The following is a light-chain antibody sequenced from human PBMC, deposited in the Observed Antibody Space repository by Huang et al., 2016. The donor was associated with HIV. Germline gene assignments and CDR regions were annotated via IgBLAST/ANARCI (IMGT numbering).Light chain of an antibody. CDR1: QSVSIY. CDR3: QQYERPPDT. V-gene: IGKV3-20*01. CDR2: GAS. Sequence: EIVLTQSPGTLSLSPGERATLSCRASQSVSIYLAWYQQKPGQAPRLLIYGASTRVTGSPDRFSGGGSGTDFTLSISRLEPEDFAVYYCQQYERPPDTFGPGTKVNIK. J-gene: IGKJ3*01.